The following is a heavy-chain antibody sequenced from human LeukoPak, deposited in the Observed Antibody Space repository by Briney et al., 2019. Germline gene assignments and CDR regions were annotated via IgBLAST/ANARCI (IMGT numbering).Heavy chain of an antibody. D-gene: IGHD5-12*01. CDR2: ISAYNGNT. Sequence: ASVKVSCKASGYTSTSYGISWVRQAPGQGLEWMGWISAYNGNTNYAQKLQGRVTMTTDTSTSTAYMELRSLRSDDTAVYYCARDSGYSGYDWGIFDYWGQGTLVTVSS. V-gene: IGHV1-18*01. J-gene: IGHJ4*02. CDR3: ARDSGYSGYDWGIFDY. CDR1: GYTSTSYG.